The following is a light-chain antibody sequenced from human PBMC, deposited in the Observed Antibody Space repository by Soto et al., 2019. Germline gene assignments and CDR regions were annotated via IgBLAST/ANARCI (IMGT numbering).Light chain of an antibody. CDR3: QQYNNWTPWT. CDR2: GAS. CDR1: QSVTTN. V-gene: IGKV3-15*01. Sequence: EVWMTQSPATLSVSPGERATLSWRASQSVTTNMAWYQQKPGQAPRLLIYGASTRATGIPARFSGSGSGTDFNLTISSLQSQDFAVYYCQQYNNWTPWTFGPGTKWIS. J-gene: IGKJ1*01.